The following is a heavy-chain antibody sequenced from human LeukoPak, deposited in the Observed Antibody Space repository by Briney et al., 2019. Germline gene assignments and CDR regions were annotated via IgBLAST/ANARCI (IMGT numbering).Heavy chain of an antibody. CDR3: ARERNLEIAVAGTIFNY. J-gene: IGHJ4*02. V-gene: IGHV3-66*01. CDR2: IYSGGST. Sequence: PGGSLRLSCAASGFTVSNYMSWVRQAPGKGLEWVSVIYSGGSTYYADSVKGRFTISRDNSKNTLYLQMKSLRAEDTAVYYCARERNLEIAVAGTIFNYWGQGALVTVSS. CDR1: GFTVSNY. D-gene: IGHD6-19*01.